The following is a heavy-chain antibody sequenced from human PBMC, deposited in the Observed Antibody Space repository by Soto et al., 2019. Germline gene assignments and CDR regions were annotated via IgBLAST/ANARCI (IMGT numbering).Heavy chain of an antibody. Sequence: EAPLLESGEQLVQPGGSLRLSCAASGFTFSTYTMNWVRQAPGKGLEWVAGIFPGGSTYYANSVKVRFTISRHHSQSSVFLQMSSLRDEDTAVYYCAKDRQPDGIWTFDLWGQGTLVTVSS. CDR2: IFPGGST. J-gene: IGHJ4*02. V-gene: IGHV3-23*03. CDR3: AKDRQPDGIWTFDL. D-gene: IGHD3-9*01. CDR1: GFTFSTYT.